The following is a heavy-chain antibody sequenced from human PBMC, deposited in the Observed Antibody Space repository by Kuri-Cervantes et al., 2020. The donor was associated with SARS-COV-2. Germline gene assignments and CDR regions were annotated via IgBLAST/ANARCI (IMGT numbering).Heavy chain of an antibody. CDR1: GFTFSSYS. V-gene: IGHV3-21*01. CDR3: AGGEVLRFLEWLQRGPRLYY. Sequence: GGSLRLSCAASGFTFSSYSMNWVRQAPGKGLEWVSSISSSSSYIYYADSVKGRFTISRDNAKNSLYLQMNSLRAEDTAVYYCAGGEVLRFLEWLQRGPRLYYWGQGTLVTVSS. CDR2: ISSSSSYI. D-gene: IGHD3-3*01. J-gene: IGHJ4*02.